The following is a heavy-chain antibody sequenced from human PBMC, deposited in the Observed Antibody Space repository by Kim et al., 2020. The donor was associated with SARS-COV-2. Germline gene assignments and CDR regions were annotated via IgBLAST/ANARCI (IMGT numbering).Heavy chain of an antibody. J-gene: IGHJ6*02. CDR3: ARVTVRPKLELRKNYYYHGMDV. V-gene: IGHV1-2*06. Sequence: ASVKVSCKASGYSFTGYYIHWVRQAPGQGLEWVGRIHPNSGVTNCAQKFQGRVTMTRDTSISTAYMELSGLRSDDTAVYYCARVTVRPKLELRKNYYYHGMDVWGQGTTVTVSS. CDR1: GYSFTGYY. CDR2: IHPNSGVT. D-gene: IGHD1-7*01.